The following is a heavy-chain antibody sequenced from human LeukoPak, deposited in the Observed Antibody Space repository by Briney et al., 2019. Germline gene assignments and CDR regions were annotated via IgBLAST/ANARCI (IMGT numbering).Heavy chain of an antibody. D-gene: IGHD6-6*01. V-gene: IGHV1-46*01. Sequence: ASVKVSCKESGYTFTSYYMHWVRQAPGQGLEWMGIINPSGGSTSYAQKFQGRVTMTRDTSTSTVYMELSSLRSEDTAVYYCARDQEAALYVYWGQGTPVTVSS. CDR2: INPSGGST. CDR3: ARDQEAALYVY. J-gene: IGHJ4*02. CDR1: GYTFTSYY.